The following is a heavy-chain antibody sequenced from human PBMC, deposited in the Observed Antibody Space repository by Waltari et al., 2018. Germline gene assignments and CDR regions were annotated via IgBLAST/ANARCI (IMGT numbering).Heavy chain of an antibody. J-gene: IGHJ5*02. Sequence: QIQLVQSGGEVKKPGASVNVSCKASGYMFRNFGIFWVRQAPGQGLEYMGWISAYNVNTNYAQNFQGRLTLTTDTSASTAHMELSSLTSDDTAVYFCARDRRDDNNSVRWLDPWGQGTLVTVSS. CDR3: ARDRRDDNNSVRWLDP. D-gene: IGHD1-1*01. V-gene: IGHV1-18*01. CDR2: ISAYNVNT. CDR1: GYMFRNFG.